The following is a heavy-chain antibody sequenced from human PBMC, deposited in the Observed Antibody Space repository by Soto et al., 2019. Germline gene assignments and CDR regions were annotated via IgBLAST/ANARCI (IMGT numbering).Heavy chain of an antibody. CDR2: IWYDGSKK. J-gene: IGHJ4*02. Sequence: QVQLVESGGGVVQPGRSLRLSCAASAFTFSSFGIHWVRQAPGKGLEWVAVIWYDGSKKYYADSVKGRFTISRDNSKNTLYLQMTSLRAEDTAVYYCARGFGGSGIDYWGQGTLVTVSS. D-gene: IGHD3-10*01. V-gene: IGHV3-33*01. CDR1: AFTFSSFG. CDR3: ARGFGGSGIDY.